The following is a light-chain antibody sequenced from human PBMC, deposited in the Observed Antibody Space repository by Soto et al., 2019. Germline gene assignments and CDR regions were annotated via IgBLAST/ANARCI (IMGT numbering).Light chain of an antibody. CDR3: QKYNSAPWT. CDR1: QSVSNNY. Sequence: EIVLTQSPGTLSLSPGERATLSCRASQSVSNNYLAWYQQKPGQAPRLLIYGASNRATGIPDRFSGSGSGTDFTLTISSLQPEDVATYYCQKYNSAPWTFGQGTKVEIK. CDR2: GAS. J-gene: IGKJ1*01. V-gene: IGKV3-20*01.